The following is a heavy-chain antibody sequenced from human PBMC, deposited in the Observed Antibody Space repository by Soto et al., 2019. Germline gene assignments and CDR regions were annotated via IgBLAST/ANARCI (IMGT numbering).Heavy chain of an antibody. V-gene: IGHV3-7*01. CDR3: VRWSSAFGV. CDR1: GFTFNNYW. D-gene: IGHD3-16*01. CDR2: IKQDGSEK. Sequence: EVQLVESGGGLVQPGGSLRLSCEGSGFTFNNYWMTWVRQAPGKGLEWVANIKQDGSEKYYVDSVRGRFTISRDNANNLPYLQINNLRAEDTAVYFCVRWSSAFGVWGNGTTVTVSS. J-gene: IGHJ6*04.